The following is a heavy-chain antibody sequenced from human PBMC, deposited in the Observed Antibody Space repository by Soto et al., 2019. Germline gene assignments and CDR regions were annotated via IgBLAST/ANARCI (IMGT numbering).Heavy chain of an antibody. V-gene: IGHV5-51*01. J-gene: IGHJ4*02. D-gene: IGHD3-22*01. CDR1: GYIFTSNW. CDR3: ARSSYVSSGYYYLDY. Sequence: PGESLKISCKGSGYIFTSNWIAWVRQMPGKGLEWMGIIYPGDSDTRYSPSFQGQVTISADKSISTAYVQWSSLQASDTAMYYCARSSYVSSGYYYLDYWGQGILGTVSS. CDR2: IYPGDSDT.